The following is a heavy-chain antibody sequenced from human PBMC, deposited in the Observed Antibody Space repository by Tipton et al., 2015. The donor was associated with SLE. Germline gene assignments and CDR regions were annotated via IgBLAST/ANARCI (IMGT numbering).Heavy chain of an antibody. Sequence: TLSLTCTVSGGSISSYYWSWIRQPPGKGLEWIGYIYYSGSTNYNPSLKSRVTISVDTSKNQFSLKLGSVTAADTAVYCCAMGGIAARQYYFDYWGQGTLVTVSS. CDR2: IYYSGST. CDR1: GGSISSYY. D-gene: IGHD6-6*01. V-gene: IGHV4-59*01. J-gene: IGHJ4*02. CDR3: AMGGIAARQYYFDY.